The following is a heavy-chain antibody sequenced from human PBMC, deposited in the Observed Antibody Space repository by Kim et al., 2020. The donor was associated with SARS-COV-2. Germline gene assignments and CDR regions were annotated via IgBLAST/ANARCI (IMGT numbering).Heavy chain of an antibody. V-gene: IGHV4-59*01. CDR2: IYYSGST. CDR1: GGSISSYY. CDR3: AGWLGAFDI. J-gene: IGHJ3*02. Sequence: SETLSLTCTVSGGSISSYYWSWIRQPPGKGLEWIGYIYYSGSTNYNPSLKSRVTISVDTSKNQFSLKLSSVTAADTAVYYCAGWLGAFDIWGHGTMVTVS. D-gene: IGHD3-10*01.